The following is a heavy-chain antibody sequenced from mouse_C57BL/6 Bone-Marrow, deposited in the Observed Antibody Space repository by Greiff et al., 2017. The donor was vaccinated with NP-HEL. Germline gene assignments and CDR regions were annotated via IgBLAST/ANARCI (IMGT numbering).Heavy chain of an antibody. CDR1: GYTFTSYW. J-gene: IGHJ3*01. CDR2: IYPGSGST. V-gene: IGHV1-55*01. CDR3: ARSREGPAWFAY. Sequence: QVHVKQPGAELVKPGASVKMSCKASGYTFTSYWITWVKQRPGQGLEWIGDIYPGSGSTNYNEKFKSKATLTVDTSSSTAYMQLSSLTSEDSAVYYCARSREGPAWFAYWGQGTLVTVSA.